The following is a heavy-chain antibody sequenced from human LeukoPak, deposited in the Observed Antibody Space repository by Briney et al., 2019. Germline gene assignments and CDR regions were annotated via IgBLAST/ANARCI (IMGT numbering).Heavy chain of an antibody. Sequence: PSETPSLTCTVSGVSISSYYWSWIRQPPGKGLEWIGYIYYSGSTNYNPSLKSRVTISVDTSKNQFSLKLSSVTAADTAVYYCARGGKYYDFWSGYYDNWGQGTLVTVSS. V-gene: IGHV4-59*01. J-gene: IGHJ4*02. CDR1: GVSISSYY. CDR3: ARGGKYYDFWSGYYDN. D-gene: IGHD3-3*01. CDR2: IYYSGST.